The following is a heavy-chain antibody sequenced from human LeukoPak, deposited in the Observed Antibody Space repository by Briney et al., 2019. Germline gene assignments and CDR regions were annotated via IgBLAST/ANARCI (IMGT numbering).Heavy chain of an antibody. J-gene: IGHJ3*02. D-gene: IGHD2-15*01. V-gene: IGHV3-23*01. Sequence: GGSMRLSCAASGFTFSSYAMSWVRQAPGKVLEWVSAISGSGGSTYYADSVKGQFTISRDNSRNTLYLQMNSMRAEDTAVYYCATRGYCSGGSCYRGRAYAFDIWGQGTMVTVSS. CDR1: GFTFSSYA. CDR3: ATRGYCSGGSCYRGRAYAFDI. CDR2: ISGSGGST.